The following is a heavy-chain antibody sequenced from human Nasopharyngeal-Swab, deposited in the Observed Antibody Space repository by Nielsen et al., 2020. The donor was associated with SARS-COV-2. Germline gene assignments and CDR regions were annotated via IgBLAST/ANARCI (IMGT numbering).Heavy chain of an antibody. CDR3: ARDYLWSSGYVFDY. CDR2: MNPNSGNT. J-gene: IGHJ4*02. CDR1: GYTFTSYY. D-gene: IGHD3-22*01. Sequence: ASVKVSCKASGYTFTSYYINWVRQATGQGLEWMGWMNPNSGNTGYAQKFQGRVTMTRNTSISTAYMELSSLRSEDTAVYYCARDYLWSSGYVFDYWGQGTLATVSS. V-gene: IGHV1-8*01.